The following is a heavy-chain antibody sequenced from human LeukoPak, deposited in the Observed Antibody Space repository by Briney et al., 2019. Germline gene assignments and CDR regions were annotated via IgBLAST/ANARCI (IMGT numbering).Heavy chain of an antibody. D-gene: IGHD5-18*01. Sequence: GGSLRLSCAASGFTFSSYSMNWVRQAPGKGLEWVSYISSSSSTIYYADSVKGRFTISRDNAKNSLYLQMNSLRDEDTAVYYCARDGSRGYRYGYSRYYYYGMDVWGQGTTVTVSS. V-gene: IGHV3-48*02. CDR3: ARDGSRGYRYGYSRYYYYGMDV. CDR1: GFTFSSYS. CDR2: ISSSSSTI. J-gene: IGHJ6*02.